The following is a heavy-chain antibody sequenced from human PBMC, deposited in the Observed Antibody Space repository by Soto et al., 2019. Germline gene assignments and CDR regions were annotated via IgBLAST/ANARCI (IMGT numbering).Heavy chain of an antibody. CDR2: IYYSGST. CDR1: GGSVSSGSYY. CDR3: ARMRIAARQKPHYYYGVEV. Sequence: SETLSLTCTVSGGSVSSGSYYWSWIRQPPGKGLACIGYIYYSGSTNYNPSLKSRVTISVDTSKNQFSLKLTSVTAADTAVYYCARMRIAARQKPHYYYGVEVWGQGTPVTVSS. J-gene: IGHJ6*01. V-gene: IGHV4-61*01. D-gene: IGHD6-25*01.